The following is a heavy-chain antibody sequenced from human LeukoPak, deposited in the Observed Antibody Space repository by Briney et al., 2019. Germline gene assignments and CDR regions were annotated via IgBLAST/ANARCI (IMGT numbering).Heavy chain of an antibody. CDR1: GFTFTNYG. D-gene: IGHD4-17*01. V-gene: IGHV3-30*18. Sequence: GGSLRLSCAASGFTFTNYGMHWVRQPPGQGLEWVAIISYDGTDKYYADSVKGRFTISRDNSKNTLFLQMDSLRADDTALYCVKGGIYADLGAYWGQGALVIVSS. CDR3: VKGGIYADLGAY. CDR2: ISYDGTDK. J-gene: IGHJ4*02.